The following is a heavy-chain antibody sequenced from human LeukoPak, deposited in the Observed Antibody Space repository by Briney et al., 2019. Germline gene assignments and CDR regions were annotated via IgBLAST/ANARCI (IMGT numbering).Heavy chain of an antibody. J-gene: IGHJ4*02. CDR3: TRVKGTVAARHFDY. Sequence: PGGSLRLSCAASGFPFSSYSMNWVRQAPGEGLEWVSYISSSRTTSYADSVKGRFTISRDNAKNSLYLQMNSLRAEDTAVYYCTRVKGTVAARHFDYWGQGTLVTVSS. D-gene: IGHD6-13*01. CDR1: GFPFSSYS. V-gene: IGHV3-48*01. CDR2: ISSSRTT.